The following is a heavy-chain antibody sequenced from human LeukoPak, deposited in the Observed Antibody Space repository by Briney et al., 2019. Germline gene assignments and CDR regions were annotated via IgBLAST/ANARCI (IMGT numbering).Heavy chain of an antibody. D-gene: IGHD3-22*01. CDR1: GGTFSSYA. V-gene: IGHV1-69*01. CDR3: ARAHSSGYISELYYYYYYMDV. Sequence: ASVKVSCKASGGTFSSYAISWVRQAPGQGLEWMGGIIPIFGTANYAQKFQGRVTITADESTSTAYMELSSLRSEDTAVYYCARAHSSGYISELYYYYYYMDVWGKGTTVTVSS. CDR2: IIPIFGTA. J-gene: IGHJ6*03.